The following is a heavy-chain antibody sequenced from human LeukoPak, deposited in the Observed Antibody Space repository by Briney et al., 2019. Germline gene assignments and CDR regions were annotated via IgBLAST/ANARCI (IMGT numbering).Heavy chain of an antibody. CDR1: GVSITRSRYH. CDR2: IYTSGST. V-gene: IGHV4-61*02. Sequence: PSQTLSLTCNVSGVSITRSRYHWRWIRQPAGKGLEWIGRIYTSGSTYYHPSLKSRITISVDTSKNQFSLKLSPVTAADTAVYECARGGGSYGDYYGAFYIWGQGTMVTVSS. J-gene: IGHJ3*02. D-gene: IGHD4-17*01. CDR3: ARGGGSYGDYYGAFYI.